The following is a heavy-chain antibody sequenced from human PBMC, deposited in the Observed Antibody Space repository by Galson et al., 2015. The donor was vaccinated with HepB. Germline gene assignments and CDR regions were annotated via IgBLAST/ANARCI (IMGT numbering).Heavy chain of an antibody. V-gene: IGHV3-64*01. CDR2: ISSQGVST. Sequence: SLRLSCAASGFTFSSYAIDWVRQAPGKGLEYVSGISSQGVSTYYANSVKGRFTISRDNSKNTVYLQMGSLRAEDMAVYYCARDRSGSGWYRSAFDIWGQGTVVTVSS. CDR3: ARDRSGSGWYRSAFDI. D-gene: IGHD6-19*01. CDR1: GFTFSSYA. J-gene: IGHJ3*02.